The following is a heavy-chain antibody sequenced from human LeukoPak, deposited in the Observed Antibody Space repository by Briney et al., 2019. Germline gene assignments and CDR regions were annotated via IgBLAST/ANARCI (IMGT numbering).Heavy chain of an antibody. J-gene: IGHJ5*02. D-gene: IGHD6-6*01. Sequence: ASVKVSCKASGYTFTGYYMHWVRQAPGQGLEWMGRINPNSGGKNYEQKFQGRVTMTRDTSISTAYMELSRLRSDDTAVYYCARGSSSSRGWFDPWGQGTLVTVSS. V-gene: IGHV1-2*06. CDR3: ARGSSSSRGWFDP. CDR2: INPNSGGK. CDR1: GYTFTGYY.